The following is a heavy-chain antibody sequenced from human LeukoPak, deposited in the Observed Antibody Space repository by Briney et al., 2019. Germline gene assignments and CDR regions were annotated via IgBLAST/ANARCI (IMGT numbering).Heavy chain of an antibody. V-gene: IGHV3-30*18. Sequence: QTGGSLRLSCAASGFTFSSYGMHWVRRAPGKGLEWVAVISYDGSNKYYADSVKGRFTISRDNSKNTLYLQMNSLRAEDTAVYYCAKTYYYDSSGPSGHAFDIWGQGTMVTVSS. J-gene: IGHJ3*02. CDR1: GFTFSSYG. CDR3: AKTYYYDSSGPSGHAFDI. CDR2: ISYDGSNK. D-gene: IGHD3-22*01.